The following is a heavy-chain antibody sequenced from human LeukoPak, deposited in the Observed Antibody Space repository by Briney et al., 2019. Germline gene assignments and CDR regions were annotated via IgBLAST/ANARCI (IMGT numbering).Heavy chain of an antibody. CDR2: ISGSGGST. J-gene: IGHJ4*02. V-gene: IGHV3-23*01. Sequence: GRSLRLSCAASGFTFSSYAMSWVRQAPGKGLEWVSAISGSGGSTYYADSVKGRFTISGDNSKNTLYLQMNSLRAEDTAVYYCAKVRDIVVVVATKEFDYWGQGTLVTVSS. CDR1: GFTFSSYA. CDR3: AKVRDIVVVVATKEFDY. D-gene: IGHD2-15*01.